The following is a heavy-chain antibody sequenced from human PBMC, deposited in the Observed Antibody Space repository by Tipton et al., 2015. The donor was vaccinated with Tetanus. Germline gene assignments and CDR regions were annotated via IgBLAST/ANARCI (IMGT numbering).Heavy chain of an antibody. CDR2: IYDSGTT. D-gene: IGHD5-24*01. Sequence: TLSLTCGLSGGSISRGAYSWSWIRQPPGKGLEWIGYIYDSGTTNSNPSLKSRVTISVRETKRQFSLNLTSVTAADTAVYYCARYNSYFYAMDVWGQGTTVTVSS. V-gene: IGHV4-30-2*01. J-gene: IGHJ6*02. CDR3: ARYNSYFYAMDV. CDR1: GGSISRGAYS.